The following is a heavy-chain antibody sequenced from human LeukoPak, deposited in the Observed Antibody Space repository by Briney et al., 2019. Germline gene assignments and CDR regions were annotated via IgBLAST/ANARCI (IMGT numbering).Heavy chain of an antibody. CDR2: ISSSSSYI. D-gene: IGHD2-15*01. V-gene: IGHV3-21*01. CDR3: ARVVLGYCSGGSCYGRTLHFDY. Sequence: GGSLRLSCAASGFTFSSYSMNWVRQAPGKGLEWVSSISSSSSYIYYADSVKGRFTISRDNAKNSLYLQMNSLRAEDTAVYYCARVVLGYCSGGSCYGRTLHFDYWGQGTLVTVSS. CDR1: GFTFSSYS. J-gene: IGHJ4*02.